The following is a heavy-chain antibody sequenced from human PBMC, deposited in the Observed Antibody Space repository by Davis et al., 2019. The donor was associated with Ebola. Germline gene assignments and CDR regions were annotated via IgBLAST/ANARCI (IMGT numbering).Heavy chain of an antibody. V-gene: IGHV3-9*01. J-gene: IGHJ4*02. Sequence: SLKISCAASGFTFDDYGMHWVRQSPGKGLEWVSGISWVSTSIGYADSVRGRFTISRDNAKNALYLQMNSLRTEDTALYYCVRDRTGTTSGDFDSWGQGTLVTVSS. CDR2: ISWVSTSI. CDR1: GFTFDDYG. CDR3: VRDRTGTTSGDFDS. D-gene: IGHD1/OR15-1a*01.